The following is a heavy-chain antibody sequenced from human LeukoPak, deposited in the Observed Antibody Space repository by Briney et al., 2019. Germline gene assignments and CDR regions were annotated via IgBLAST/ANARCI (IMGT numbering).Heavy chain of an antibody. CDR1: EFTFSTYW. CDR3: ATDYKGY. J-gene: IGHJ4*02. D-gene: IGHD2-15*01. Sequence: PGGSLRLSRVGSEFTFSTYWMSWVRQAPGKGLEWLADIKQDGSEKYYVDSVKGRFTISRGNAKNSLYLQINSLRADDTAIYYCATDYKGYWGQGTLVTVSS. CDR2: IKQDGSEK. V-gene: IGHV3-7*05.